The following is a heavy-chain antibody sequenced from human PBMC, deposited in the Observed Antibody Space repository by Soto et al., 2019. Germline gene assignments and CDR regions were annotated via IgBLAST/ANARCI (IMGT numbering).Heavy chain of an antibody. CDR2: INPSGGST. J-gene: IGHJ4*02. D-gene: IGHD5-18*01. V-gene: IGHV1-46*01. CDR3: ASATWIQLWF. Sequence: ASVKVSCKASGYTFTSYYMHWVRQAPGQGLEWMGIINPSGGSTSYPQKFQGRVTMTRDTSTSTAYMELSSLRSEDTAVYYCASATWIQLWFWGQGTLVTVSS. CDR1: GYTFTSYY.